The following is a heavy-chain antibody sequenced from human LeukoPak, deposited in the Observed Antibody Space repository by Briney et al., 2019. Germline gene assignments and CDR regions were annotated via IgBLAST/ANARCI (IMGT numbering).Heavy chain of an antibody. V-gene: IGHV4-39*01. D-gene: IGHD5-18*01. CDR1: GGSITTTSYY. J-gene: IGHJ4*02. CDR2: LYYSGST. CDR3: AKIQLWLVNY. Sequence: PSETLSLTCTVSGGSITTTSYYWGWIRQPPGKGLEWIGSLYYSGSTYYNPSLKSRLTISVATSKNQFSLELSSVTAADTAIYYCAKIQLWLVNYWGQGTLVTVSS.